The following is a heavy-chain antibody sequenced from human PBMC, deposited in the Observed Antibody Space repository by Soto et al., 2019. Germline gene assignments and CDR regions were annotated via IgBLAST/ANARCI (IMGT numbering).Heavy chain of an antibody. CDR1: GFTFSSYS. V-gene: IGHV3-48*01. Sequence: PGGSLRLSCAASGFTFSSYSMNLVRQAPGKGLEWISYISSSGSPVYYADSVKGRFTISRDTANNSLYLQMNSLRAEDTAVYYCARDPRRYSFDYWGRGTLVTVSS. D-gene: IGHD1-20*01. J-gene: IGHJ4*02. CDR3: ARDPRRYSFDY. CDR2: ISSSGSPV.